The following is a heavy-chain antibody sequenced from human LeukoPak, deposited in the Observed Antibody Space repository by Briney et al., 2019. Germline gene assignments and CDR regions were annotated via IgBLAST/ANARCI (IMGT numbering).Heavy chain of an antibody. CDR3: ARTPGPYYYDSSGSFDY. Sequence: GGSLRLSCAASGFTFSSYSMNWVRQAPGKGLEWVSSISSSSSYIYYADSVKGRFTISRDNAKNSLYLQMNSLRAEGTAVYYCARTPGPYYYDSSGSFDYWGQGTLVTVSS. J-gene: IGHJ4*02. V-gene: IGHV3-21*01. D-gene: IGHD3-22*01. CDR2: ISSSSSYI. CDR1: GFTFSSYS.